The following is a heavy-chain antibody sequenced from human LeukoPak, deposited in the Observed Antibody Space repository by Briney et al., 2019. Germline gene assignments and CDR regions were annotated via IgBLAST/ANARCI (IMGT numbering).Heavy chain of an antibody. V-gene: IGHV3-7*01. CDR3: ARDKYYDRYFDS. D-gene: IGHD3-22*01. CDR1: GFNFNSNW. J-gene: IGHJ4*02. CDR2: IKQDGSEK. Sequence: GGSLRLSCVGSGFNFNSNWMSWVRQAPGKGLEWVANIKQDGSEKFYVDSVKGRFTISRDNAKNSVSLQMNSLRVEDTAVYYCARDKYYDRYFDSWGQGTLSPSPQ.